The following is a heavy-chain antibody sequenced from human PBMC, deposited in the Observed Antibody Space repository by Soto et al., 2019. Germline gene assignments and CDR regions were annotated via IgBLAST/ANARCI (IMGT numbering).Heavy chain of an antibody. D-gene: IGHD2-21*01. CDR1: GFTFDTYW. V-gene: IGHV3-74*01. J-gene: IGHJ6*02. CDR3: ARLSGDHSAFFSYGMDA. Sequence: GGSLRLSSAPSGFTFDTYWINWVRQAPGKGPEWLSGINSDGTISSYADSVKGRFTISRDNARNTLSLQMNSLRADDTAVYYCARLSGDHSAFFSYGMDAWGQGTTVTVS. CDR2: INSDGTIS.